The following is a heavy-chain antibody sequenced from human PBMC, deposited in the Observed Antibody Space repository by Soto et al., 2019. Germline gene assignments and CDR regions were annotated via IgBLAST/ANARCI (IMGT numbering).Heavy chain of an antibody. CDR1: GFNFGGYG. J-gene: IGHJ4*02. V-gene: IGHV3-33*01. D-gene: IGHD3-3*01. CDR2: IWYDGSNK. CDR3: ARDSYWSFDY. Sequence: GRSLRLCCAAAGFNFGGYGMLWVRQAPGKGLEWVAVIWYDGSNKYYADSVKGRFTISRDNSKNTLYLQMNSLRAEDTAVYYCARDSYWSFDYWGQGILVTVSS.